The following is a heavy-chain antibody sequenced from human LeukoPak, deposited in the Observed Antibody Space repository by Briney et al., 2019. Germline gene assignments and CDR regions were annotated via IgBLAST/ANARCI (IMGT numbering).Heavy chain of an antibody. D-gene: IGHD3-22*01. CDR2: ISSNGGTT. CDR1: GFTFSSDA. V-gene: IGHV3-64*01. Sequence: PGGSLRLSCAASGFTFSSDAMQSVRQGPGKGLEYVSAISSNGGTTHYGNSVKGRFTISRDNSKNTLYLQMGSLRAEDMAVYFCARSSGYGYYFDYWGQGTLVTVSS. J-gene: IGHJ4*02. CDR3: ARSSGYGYYFDY.